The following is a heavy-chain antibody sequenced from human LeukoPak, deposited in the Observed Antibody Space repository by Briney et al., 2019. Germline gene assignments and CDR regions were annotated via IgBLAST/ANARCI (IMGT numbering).Heavy chain of an antibody. Sequence: SETLSLTCTVSGGSISSRSYYWGWIRQPSGKGLEWIGIIYYSGSTYSNPSLRSRVTISVDTSKNKFSLKLSSVTAADTAVYYCARDSGTTGEVKLDPWGQGTLVTVSS. J-gene: IGHJ5*02. CDR1: GGSISSRSYY. CDR3: ARDSGTTGEVKLDP. D-gene: IGHD3-10*01. CDR2: IYYSGST. V-gene: IGHV4-39*07.